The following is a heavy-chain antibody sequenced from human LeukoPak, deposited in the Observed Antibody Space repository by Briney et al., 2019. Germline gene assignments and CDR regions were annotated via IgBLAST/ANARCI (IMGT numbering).Heavy chain of an antibody. D-gene: IGHD2-2*01. J-gene: IGHJ4*02. CDR3: ARVGCSSTSCYGEFDY. CDR1: GGTFSSYA. Sequence: ASVKVSCKASGGTFSSYAISWVRQAPGQGLEWMGGIIPIFGTASYAQKFQGRVTITADESTSTAYMELSSLRSEDTAVYYCARVGCSSTSCYGEFDYWGQGTLVTVSS. V-gene: IGHV1-69*13. CDR2: IIPIFGTA.